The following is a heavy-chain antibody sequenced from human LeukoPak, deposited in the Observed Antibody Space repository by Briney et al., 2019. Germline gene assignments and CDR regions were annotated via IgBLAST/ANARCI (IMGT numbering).Heavy chain of an antibody. CDR3: ARGGYSPVDH. Sequence: GGSLRLSCAASRFTFSSYWMHWVRQTPGKGLVWVSDINDDGGVRRYGDSVKGRFTISRDNAKNTLYLQVDNMKAEDTAMYFCARGGYSPVDHWGQGTLVTVSS. J-gene: IGHJ4*02. CDR1: RFTFSSYW. D-gene: IGHD6-13*01. V-gene: IGHV3-74*01. CDR2: INDDGGVR.